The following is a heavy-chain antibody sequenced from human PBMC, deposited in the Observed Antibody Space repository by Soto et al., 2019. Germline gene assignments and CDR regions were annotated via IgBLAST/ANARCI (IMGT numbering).Heavy chain of an antibody. D-gene: IGHD3-10*01. CDR1: GYTFTSYA. J-gene: IGHJ6*02. CDR3: AREFPITMVRGVMDV. Sequence: AAVKVSCKASGYTFTSYAMHWVRQAPGQRLEWMGWINAGNGNTKYSQKFQGRVTITRDTSASTAYMELSSLRSEDTAVYYCAREFPITMVRGVMDVWGQGTTVTVSS. CDR2: INAGNGNT. V-gene: IGHV1-3*01.